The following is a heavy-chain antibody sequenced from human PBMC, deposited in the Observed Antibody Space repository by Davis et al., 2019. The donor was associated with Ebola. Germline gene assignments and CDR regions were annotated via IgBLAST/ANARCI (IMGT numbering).Heavy chain of an antibody. CDR3: AKHSGSYVHYYGMDV. Sequence: PGGSLRLSCAASGFTFSSYAMSWVRQAPGKGLEWVSAISGSGGSTYYADSVKGRFTISRDNSKNTLYLQMNSLRAEDTAVYYCAKHSGSYVHYYGMDVWGQGTTVTVSS. J-gene: IGHJ6*02. CDR1: GFTFSSYA. D-gene: IGHD3-10*01. CDR2: ISGSGGST. V-gene: IGHV3-23*01.